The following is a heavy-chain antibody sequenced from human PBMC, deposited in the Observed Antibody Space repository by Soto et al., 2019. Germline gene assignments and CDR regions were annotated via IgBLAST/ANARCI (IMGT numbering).Heavy chain of an antibody. J-gene: IGHJ5*02. V-gene: IGHV4-31*03. CDR3: AKGVRGVPSWVAP. CDR2: IYYSGGT. Sequence: QVQLQESGQGLVRPSQTLSLSCTVSGGAISNSANHWSWIRQHPGEGLEWIGYIYYSGGTYYSPSLQRRITMSIDASKNHLSVKLRSVTAADTAVYYYAKGVRGVPSWVAPWGPGALGAVSS. CDR1: GGAISNSANH. D-gene: IGHD3-10*01.